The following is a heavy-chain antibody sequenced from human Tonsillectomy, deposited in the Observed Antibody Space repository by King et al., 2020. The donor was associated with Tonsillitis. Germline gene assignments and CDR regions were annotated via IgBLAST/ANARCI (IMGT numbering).Heavy chain of an antibody. CDR2: IDHSGRTT. CDR1: GFTFSNYG. CDR3: AKGSGNYYFDY. D-gene: IGHD2-15*01. J-gene: IGHJ4*02. V-gene: IGHV3-23*04. Sequence: VQLVESGGGLVQPGGSLRLSCAASGFTFSNYGMSWVRQAPGKGLEWVSTIDHSGRTTYYADSVKGRFTISRDNSKNTLHLQMNSQRVEDTAVYYCAKGSGNYYFDYWGQGTVVTVSS.